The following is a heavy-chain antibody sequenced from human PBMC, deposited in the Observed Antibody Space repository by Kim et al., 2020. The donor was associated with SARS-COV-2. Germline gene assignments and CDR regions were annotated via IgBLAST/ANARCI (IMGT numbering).Heavy chain of an antibody. Sequence: YTYYAVSVKRRITITPDTSKNQLSLQLNSVTPEDTAVYYCARGWVRSFFDYWGQVTLVTVSS. CDR3: ARGWVRSFFDY. J-gene: IGHJ4*02. CDR2: YT. V-gene: IGHV6-1*01. D-gene: IGHD3-16*01.